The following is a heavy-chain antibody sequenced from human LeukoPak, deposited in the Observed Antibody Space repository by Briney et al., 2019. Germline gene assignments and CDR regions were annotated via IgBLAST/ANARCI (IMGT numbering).Heavy chain of an antibody. CDR2: VSGGGDFT. CDR1: GFTFSSYA. D-gene: IGHD1-26*01. Sequence: PGGSLRLSCAGSGFTFSSYAMNWVPQAPGKGLEWVSSVSGGGDFTYYTDSVKGRFTISRDNSKNTLSLVMNSLRVEDTAIYYCASRIRGATPWVGYYYAMDVWGQGTTVTVSS. CDR3: ASRIRGATPWVGYYYAMDV. J-gene: IGHJ6*02. V-gene: IGHV3-23*01.